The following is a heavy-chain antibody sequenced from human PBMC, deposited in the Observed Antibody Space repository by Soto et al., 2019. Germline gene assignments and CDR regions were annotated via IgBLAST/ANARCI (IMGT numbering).Heavy chain of an antibody. CDR3: VRDYAYSFDR. CDR2: VGTTRDFF. CDR1: GFSFSSYS. V-gene: IGHV3-48*01. Sequence: GGSLRLSCAASGFSFSSYSMNWVRQVPGKGLEWISYVGTTRDFFSYADSVKGRFTISTDSAKDSLYLQMNSLRADDTAIYYCVRDYAYSFDRWGQGTLVTVSS. D-gene: IGHD2-15*01. J-gene: IGHJ4*02.